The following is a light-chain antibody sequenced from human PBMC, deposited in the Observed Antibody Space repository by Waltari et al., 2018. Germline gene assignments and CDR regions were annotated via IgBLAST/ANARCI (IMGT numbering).Light chain of an antibody. CDR1: QSLLYSSNNKNS. V-gene: IGKV4-1*01. CDR2: WAS. Sequence: DIVMTQSPDSLAVYLGARATINCKSSQSLLYSSNNKNSLAWYQQKPGQPPKLLIYWASSRESGVPDRFSASGSGTDFTLTISSLQAEDVAVYYCEQYYSTPRTVGGGTKVEIK. CDR3: EQYYSTPRT. J-gene: IGKJ4*01.